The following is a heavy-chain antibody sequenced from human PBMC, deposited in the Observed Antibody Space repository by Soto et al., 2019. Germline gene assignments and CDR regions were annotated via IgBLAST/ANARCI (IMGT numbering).Heavy chain of an antibody. CDR1: GYTFTSCD. D-gene: IGHD2-2*02. V-gene: IGHV1-8*01. Sequence: ASVKVSCKASGYTFTSCDINWVRQATGQGLEWMGWMNPNSGNTGYAQKFQGRVTMTRNTSISTAYMELSSLRSEDTAVYYCARSLYRSSTSCYSYYYYGMDVWGQGTTVTVSS. CDR2: MNPNSGNT. CDR3: ARSLYRSSTSCYSYYYYGMDV. J-gene: IGHJ6*02.